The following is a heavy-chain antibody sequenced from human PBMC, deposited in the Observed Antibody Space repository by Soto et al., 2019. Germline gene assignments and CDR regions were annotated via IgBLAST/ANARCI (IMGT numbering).Heavy chain of an antibody. D-gene: IGHD6-6*01. J-gene: IGHJ4*02. CDR1: GFTFSNYA. Sequence: GWSLRLCCAGSGFTFSNYAMSWFRQAPGKGLEWVSAISSAVNTYYADSVKGRFTISRDNSKNTLSLQMNSLRAEDTAVYYCAKQVRDGTSSPYYFDYWGQGTLVTVSS. CDR2: ISSAVNT. CDR3: AKQVRDGTSSPYYFDY. V-gene: IGHV3-23*01.